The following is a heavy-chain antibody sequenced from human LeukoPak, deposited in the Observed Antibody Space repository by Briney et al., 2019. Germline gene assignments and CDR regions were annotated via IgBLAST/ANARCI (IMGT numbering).Heavy chain of an antibody. V-gene: IGHV1-18*01. Sequence: ASVKVSCKASGYSFTNYGISWVRQAPGQGLEWMGWINTYNGDTKYAQKFQGRVTMTTVTSTSTAYMEVRSLRSDDTAVYYCARDWAVADPNFDNWGQGTLVTVSS. CDR3: ARDWAVADPNFDN. J-gene: IGHJ4*02. D-gene: IGHD6-19*01. CDR1: GYSFTNYG. CDR2: INTYNGDT.